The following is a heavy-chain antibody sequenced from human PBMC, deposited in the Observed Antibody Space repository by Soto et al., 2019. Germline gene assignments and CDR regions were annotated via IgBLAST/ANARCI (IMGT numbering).Heavy chain of an antibody. CDR1: GGSISSGGYY. D-gene: IGHD3-22*01. V-gene: IGHV4-31*03. CDR2: IYYSGSA. CDR3: ARAAARNYYDSRGAVDY. J-gene: IGHJ4*02. Sequence: QVQLQESGPGLVKPSQTLSLTCTVSGGSISSGGYYWSWIRQHPGKGLEWIGYIYYSGSANYNPSLKSRVTISVDTSKNQFSLNLSSVTAADTAVYYCARAAARNYYDSRGAVDYWGQGTLVTVSS.